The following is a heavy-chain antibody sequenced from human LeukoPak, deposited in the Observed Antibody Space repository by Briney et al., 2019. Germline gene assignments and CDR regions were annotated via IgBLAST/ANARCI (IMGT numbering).Heavy chain of an antibody. Sequence: PSETLSLTCTVSGGSISSGGYYWNWIRQHPGQGLEWIGYIYYSGSTYYNPSLRSRVTITVDTSKMQFFLKLSSVTAADTAVYYCARERPYCSGGSCYAYSYGMDVWGQGTTVTVSS. D-gene: IGHD2-15*01. CDR1: GGSISSGGYY. V-gene: IGHV4-31*03. CDR2: IYYSGST. J-gene: IGHJ6*02. CDR3: ARERPYCSGGSCYAYSYGMDV.